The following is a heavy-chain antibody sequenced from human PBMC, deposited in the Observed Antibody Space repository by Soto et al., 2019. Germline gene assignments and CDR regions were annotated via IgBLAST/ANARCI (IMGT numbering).Heavy chain of an antibody. Sequence: EVDLLESGGGLVQPGGSLRLSCAASDFTFDGHGMSWVRQAPGKGPEWVSTISPEGFNTHYADSVRGRFIISRANSRNTVDLHMSSLRVEDTAIYYCVSWVSAHFDYLGQGTPVTVSS. J-gene: IGHJ4*02. V-gene: IGHV3-23*01. CDR1: DFTFDGHG. CDR3: VSWVSAHFDY. CDR2: ISPEGFNT. D-gene: IGHD2-8*01.